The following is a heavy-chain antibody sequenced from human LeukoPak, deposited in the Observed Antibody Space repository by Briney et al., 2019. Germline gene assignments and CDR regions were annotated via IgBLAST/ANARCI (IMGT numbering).Heavy chain of an antibody. CDR3: AKDRDTAMEIDY. V-gene: IGHV3-33*06. CDR2: IWYDGTNK. Sequence: PGGSLRLSCAASGFTFSSYGMHWVRQAPGKGLEWVAVIWYDGTNKYYADSVKGRFTIFRDNFKNTLYLQMNSLRAEDTAMYYCAKDRDTAMEIDYWGQGTLVTVSS. D-gene: IGHD5-18*01. J-gene: IGHJ4*02. CDR1: GFTFSSYG.